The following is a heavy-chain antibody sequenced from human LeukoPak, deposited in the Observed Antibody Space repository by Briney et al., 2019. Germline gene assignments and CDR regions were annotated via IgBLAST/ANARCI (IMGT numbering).Heavy chain of an antibody. Sequence: PGGSLRLSCAASGFTFSNAWMSWVRQAPGKGLEWVGRIKSKTDGGTTDYAAPVKGRFTISRDDSKNTLYLQMNGLKTEDTAVYYCTTDLARTFSSSWFPMGYWGQGTLVTVSS. V-gene: IGHV3-15*01. CDR1: GFTFSNAW. CDR3: TTDLARTFSSSWFPMGY. J-gene: IGHJ4*02. CDR2: IKSKTDGGTT. D-gene: IGHD6-13*01.